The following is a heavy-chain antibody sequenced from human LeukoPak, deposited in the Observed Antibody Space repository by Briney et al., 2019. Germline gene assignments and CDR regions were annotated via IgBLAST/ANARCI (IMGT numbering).Heavy chain of an antibody. J-gene: IGHJ4*02. Sequence: GGSLRLSCAASGFTFSSYAIHWVRQAPGKGLEWVAVISYDGSTKYYADSVKGRSTISRDNSKNTLYLQMNSLRAEDTAVYYCAREPGGSYPPRFDYWGQGTLVTVSS. D-gene: IGHD1-26*01. CDR1: GFTFSSYA. V-gene: IGHV3-30-3*01. CDR3: AREPGGSYPPRFDY. CDR2: ISYDGSTK.